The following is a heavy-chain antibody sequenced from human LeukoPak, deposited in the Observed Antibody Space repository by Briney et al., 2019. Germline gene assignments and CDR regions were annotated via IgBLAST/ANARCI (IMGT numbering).Heavy chain of an antibody. D-gene: IGHD6-13*01. V-gene: IGHV1-2*02. CDR2: INPNSGGT. CDR3: ARYIAAAGTYWFDP. CDR1: GYTFTGYY. J-gene: IGHJ5*02. Sequence: ASVKVSCKASGYTFTGYYMHWVRQAPGQGLEWMGWINPNSGGTNYAQKFQGRVTMTTDTSTSTAYMELRSLRSDDTAVYYCARYIAAAGTYWFDPWGQGTLVTVSS.